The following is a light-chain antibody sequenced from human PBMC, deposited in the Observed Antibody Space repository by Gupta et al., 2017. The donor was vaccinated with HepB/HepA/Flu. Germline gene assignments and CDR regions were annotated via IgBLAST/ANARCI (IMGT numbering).Light chain of an antibody. CDR3: SSYTRTITPV. Sequence: QSALTQHASVSGSPGQSITIPCTGTSSDVGGYNYVSWYQQFPGKAPKLLIYDVTSRPSGVSSRFSGSKSGNTASLTISGLQAEDEADYYCSSYTRTITPVFGGGTKLTVL. CDR2: DVT. V-gene: IGLV2-14*01. J-gene: IGLJ2*01. CDR1: SSDVGGYNY.